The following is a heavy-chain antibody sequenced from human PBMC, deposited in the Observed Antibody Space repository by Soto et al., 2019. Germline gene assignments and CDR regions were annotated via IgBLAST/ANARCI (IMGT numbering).Heavy chain of an antibody. V-gene: IGHV3-7*01. CDR2: IKQDGSEK. Sequence: GGSLRLSCAASGFTFSSYWMSWVRQAPGKGLEWVANIKQDGSEKYYVDSVKGRFTISRDNAKNSLYLQMNSLRAEDTAVYYCARHSYYYYYYMDVWGKGTTVTVSS. CDR3: ARHSYYYYYYMDV. J-gene: IGHJ6*03. CDR1: GFTFSSYW.